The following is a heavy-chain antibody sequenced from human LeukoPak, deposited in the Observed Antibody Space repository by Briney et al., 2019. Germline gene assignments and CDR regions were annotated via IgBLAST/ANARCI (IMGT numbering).Heavy chain of an antibody. J-gene: IGHJ4*02. D-gene: IGHD1-1*01. V-gene: IGHV7-4-1*02. Sequence: ASVKVSCKASGYTFTSYAMNWVRQAPGQGLEWMGWISTNTGNPTYAQGFTGRFVFSLDTSVSTAYLRISSLKAEDTAVYYCASEGLWTGLHYWGQGTLVTVSS. CDR2: ISTNTGNP. CDR3: ASEGLWTGLHY. CDR1: GYTFTSYA.